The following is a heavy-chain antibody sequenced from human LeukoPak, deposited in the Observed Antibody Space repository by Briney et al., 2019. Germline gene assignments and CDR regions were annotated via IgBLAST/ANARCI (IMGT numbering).Heavy chain of an antibody. Sequence: NPSETLSLTCTVSGGSISGNFWSWIRLPPGKGLEWIAYIHYTGTTNYNPSLKSRVTISVATSKNQFSLILSSVTAADTAVYYCARLEAITGTTDYFDSWSQGTLVTVSS. CDR1: GGSISGNF. CDR2: IHYTGTT. CDR3: ARLEAITGTTDYFDS. D-gene: IGHD1-20*01. V-gene: IGHV4-59*08. J-gene: IGHJ4*02.